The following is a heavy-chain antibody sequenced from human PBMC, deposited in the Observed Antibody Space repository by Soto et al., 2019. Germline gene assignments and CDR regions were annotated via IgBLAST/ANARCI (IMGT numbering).Heavy chain of an antibody. Sequence: PSETLSLTCTVSGASISRGGYSWSWIRQHPGQGLEWIGYMCYSGTAHYNPSLQSRVTLSLDTFDNHFYLNLTSMTVSDSAVYYCARAVDGDRPDYWGPGTLVTVSS. CDR1: GASISRGGYS. J-gene: IGHJ4*02. CDR3: ARAVDGDRPDY. CDR2: MCYSGTA. V-gene: IGHV4-31*03. D-gene: IGHD3-3*01.